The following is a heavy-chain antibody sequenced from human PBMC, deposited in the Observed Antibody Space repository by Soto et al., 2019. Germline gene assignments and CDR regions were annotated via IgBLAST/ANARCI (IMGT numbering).Heavy chain of an antibody. V-gene: IGHV3-23*01. CDR3: AKDLSIVVVVAATAGGNWFDP. Sequence: GGSQRLSCAASGFTFSSYAMSWVRQAPGKGLEWVSAISGSGGSTYYADSVKGRFTISRDNSKNTLYLQMNSLRAEDTAVYYCAKDLSIVVVVAATAGGNWFDPWGQGTLVTVSS. J-gene: IGHJ5*02. CDR1: GFTFSSYA. D-gene: IGHD2-15*01. CDR2: ISGSGGST.